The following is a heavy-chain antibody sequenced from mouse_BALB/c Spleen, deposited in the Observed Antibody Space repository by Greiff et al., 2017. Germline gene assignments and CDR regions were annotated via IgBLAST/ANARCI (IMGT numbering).Heavy chain of an antibody. J-gene: IGHJ4*01. CDR1: GFNIKDTY. V-gene: IGHV14-3*02. Sequence: VQLQQSGAELVKPGASVKLSCTASGFNIKDTYMHWVKQRPEQGLEWIGRIDPANGNTKYDPKFQGKATITADTSSNTAYLQLSSLTSEDTAVYYCARNLRWNYAMDAWGQGTSVTVSS. CDR3: ARNLRWNYAMDA. D-gene: IGHD2-3*01. CDR2: IDPANGNT.